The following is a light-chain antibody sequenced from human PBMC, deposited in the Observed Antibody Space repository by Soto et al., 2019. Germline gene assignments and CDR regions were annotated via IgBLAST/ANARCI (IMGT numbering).Light chain of an antibody. CDR3: NSHTSSGFRV. V-gene: IGLV2-14*01. Sequence: QSVLTQPASVSGSPGQSITISCTGTSSDVGGYNHVSWYQHHPGKAPKLMIYEVSNRPSGVSNRFSGSKSGYTASLTISGLQAKDEADYYYNSHTSSGFRVFGTGTKLTVL. CDR2: EVS. CDR1: SSDVGGYNH. J-gene: IGLJ1*01.